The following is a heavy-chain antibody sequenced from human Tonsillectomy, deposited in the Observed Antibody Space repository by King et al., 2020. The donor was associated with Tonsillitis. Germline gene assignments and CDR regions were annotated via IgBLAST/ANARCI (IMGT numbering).Heavy chain of an antibody. CDR3: ANEMGNWGRPYFDY. Sequence: EVQLVESGGGLVQPGGSLRLSCAASGFTFSNYAMSWVRQAPGKGLEWVSAISGSGDSTYYADSVRGRLTISRDNSKNTLYMQMKRLRAEDTAGYYCANEMGNWGRPYFDYWGQGTLVTVSS. V-gene: IGHV3-23*04. CDR2: ISGSGDST. D-gene: IGHD7-27*01. CDR1: GFTFSNYA. J-gene: IGHJ4*02.